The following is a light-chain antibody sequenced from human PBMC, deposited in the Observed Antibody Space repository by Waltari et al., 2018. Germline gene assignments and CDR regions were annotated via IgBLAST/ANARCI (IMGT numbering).Light chain of an antibody. V-gene: IGLV2-8*01. Sequence: QSALTQPPSASGSPGQSVTISCTGTSSDVGSYTSVSWFQQHPGKAPKLIIYEVSKRPSGVPGRFSGSKSGNTASLTVSGLQAEDEAEYYCSSKGGSNNLVFGGGTKLTVL. J-gene: IGLJ3*02. CDR3: SSKGGSNNLV. CDR2: EVS. CDR1: SSDVGSYTS.